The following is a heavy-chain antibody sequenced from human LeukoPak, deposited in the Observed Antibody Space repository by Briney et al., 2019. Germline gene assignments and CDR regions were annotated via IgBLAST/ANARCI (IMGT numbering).Heavy chain of an antibody. Sequence: GTSLRLSCVASGFTFTNYAMSWVRQAPGKGLEWVSAITGSDGSSYYADSVKGRFTISRDDSKNTLYLQVNSLRAEDTAVYYCAKWGDYDILTGYYVPDYWGQGTLVAVSS. CDR3: AKWGDYDILTGYYVPDY. D-gene: IGHD3-9*01. J-gene: IGHJ4*02. V-gene: IGHV3-23*01. CDR2: ITGSDGSS. CDR1: GFTFTNYA.